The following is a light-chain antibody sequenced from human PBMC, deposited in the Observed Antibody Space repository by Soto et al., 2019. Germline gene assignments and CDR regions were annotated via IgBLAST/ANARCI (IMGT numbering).Light chain of an antibody. J-gene: IGKJ1*01. CDR1: RSLSSN. V-gene: IGKV3-15*01. CDR3: LQYNHWPPWT. CDR2: GAS. Sequence: EIVMTQSPATLSVSPGERATLSCRASRSLSSNLAWYQQKPGQAPRLLIYGASTRATGIPARFRGSGSGTEFTLTISSLQSEDFAVYYCLQYNHWPPWTFGQGPKVEIK.